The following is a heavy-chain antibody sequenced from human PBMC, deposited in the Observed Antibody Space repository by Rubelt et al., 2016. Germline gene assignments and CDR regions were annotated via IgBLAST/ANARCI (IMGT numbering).Heavy chain of an antibody. J-gene: IGHJ4*02. CDR2: IIPILGIA. Sequence: MGGIIPILGIANYAQKFQGRVTFTRDTSASTAYMELSSLTSEDTAVYYCARPGAAAGAEIFDFWGQGTLVTVSS. V-gene: IGHV1-69*10. CDR3: ARPGAAAGAEIFDF. D-gene: IGHD6-13*01.